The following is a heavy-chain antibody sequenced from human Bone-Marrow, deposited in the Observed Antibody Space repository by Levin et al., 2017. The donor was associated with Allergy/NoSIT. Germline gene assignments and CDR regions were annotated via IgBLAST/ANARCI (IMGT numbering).Heavy chain of an antibody. CDR1: GFTFSSYA. V-gene: IGHV3-30-3*01. J-gene: IGHJ4*02. CDR3: ASEGYTVVTTVDY. CDR2: ISYDGSNK. D-gene: IGHD4-23*01. Sequence: LSLTCAASGFTFSSYAMHWVRQAPGKGLEWVAVISYDGSNKYYADSVKGRFTISRDNSKNTLYLQMNSLRAEDTAVYYCASEGYTVVTTVDYWGQGTLVTVSS.